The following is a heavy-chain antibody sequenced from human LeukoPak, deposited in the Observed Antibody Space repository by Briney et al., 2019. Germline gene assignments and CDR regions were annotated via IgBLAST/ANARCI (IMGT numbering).Heavy chain of an antibody. CDR2: IDPNSGGT. CDR3: ARGSMAGTGDY. Sequence: GASVKVSCKASGYTFTGYYMHWVRQAPGQGLEWMGRIDPNSGGTNYAQKFQGRVTMTRDTSISTAYMELSRLRPDDTAVYYCARGSMAGTGDYWGQGTLVTVSS. J-gene: IGHJ4*02. V-gene: IGHV1-2*06. D-gene: IGHD6-19*01. CDR1: GYTFTGYY.